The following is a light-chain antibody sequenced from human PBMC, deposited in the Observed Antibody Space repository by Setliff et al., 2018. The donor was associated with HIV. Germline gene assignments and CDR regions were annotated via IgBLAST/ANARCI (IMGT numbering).Light chain of an antibody. CDR3: CSYAGSYTDV. J-gene: IGLJ1*01. Sequence: QSALTQPRSMSGSPGQSVTISCTGTSSDVGGYTYVSWYQQHPGKAPKLMIYDVTKRPSGVPDRFPGSKSGNTASLTISGLQAEDEADYYCCSYAGSYTDVFATGTKVTVL. CDR2: DVT. CDR1: SSDVGGYTY. V-gene: IGLV2-11*01.